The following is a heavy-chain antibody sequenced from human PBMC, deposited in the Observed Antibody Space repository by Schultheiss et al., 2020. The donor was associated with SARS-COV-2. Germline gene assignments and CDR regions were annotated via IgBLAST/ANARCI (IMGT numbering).Heavy chain of an antibody. CDR3: AKDRDILPTLGDY. CDR2: IYSGSST. J-gene: IGHJ4*02. V-gene: IGHV3-53*05. CDR1: GFTVSSNY. D-gene: IGHD5-12*01. Sequence: GGSLRLSCAASGFTVSSNYMSWVRQAPGKGLAWVSVIYSGSSTYYADSVKGRFTISRDNSKNTLYLQMNSLRPEDTAVFYCAKDRDILPTLGDYWGQGTLVTVAS.